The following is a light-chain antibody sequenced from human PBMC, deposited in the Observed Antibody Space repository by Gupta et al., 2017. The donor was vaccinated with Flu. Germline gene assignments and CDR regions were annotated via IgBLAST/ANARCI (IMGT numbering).Light chain of an antibody. CDR1: NIGSES. Sequence: GNTGRSAWGGGNIGSESVHEYQQKPGNAPVLVVYDDNDRPSGIPERFSGSKSGNTATLTFSRVEAEDEADYYCQVWDSSSDQWVFGGGTKLTVL. CDR2: DDN. CDR3: QVWDSSSDQWV. J-gene: IGLJ3*02. V-gene: IGLV3-21*03.